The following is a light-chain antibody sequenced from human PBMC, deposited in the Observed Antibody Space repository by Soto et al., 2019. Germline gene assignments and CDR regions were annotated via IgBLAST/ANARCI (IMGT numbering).Light chain of an antibody. CDR1: EGIVNY. CDR3: QQLFRYPLA. V-gene: IGKV1-9*01. Sequence: IQLTQSPSSLSASVGDRVTITCRASEGIVNYLAWYQQQPGKAPKLLIYGASTLQSGVPSRFTGSGSGTDFTLTIDGLQPEDFATYHCQQLFRYPLAFGQGTRLEMK. CDR2: GAS. J-gene: IGKJ5*01.